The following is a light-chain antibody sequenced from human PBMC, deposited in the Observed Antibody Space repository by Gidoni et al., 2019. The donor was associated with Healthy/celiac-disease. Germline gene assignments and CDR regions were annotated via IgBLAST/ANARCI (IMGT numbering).Light chain of an antibody. CDR1: QSISSY. J-gene: IGKJ1*01. V-gene: IGKV1-39*01. Sequence: DIQMTSSPSSLSASVGDRATITCRACQSISSYLNWYQQKPGKAPKLLIYAASSLQSGVPSRFSGSGSGTDFTLTISSLQPEDFATYYCQQSYSTPPTFGQGTKVEIK. CDR2: AAS. CDR3: QQSYSTPPT.